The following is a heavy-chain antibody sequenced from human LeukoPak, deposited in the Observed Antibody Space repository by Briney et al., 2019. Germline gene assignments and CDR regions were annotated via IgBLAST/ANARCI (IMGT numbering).Heavy chain of an antibody. Sequence: GGSLRVSCAASGFTFNNAWMNWVRQALGKGLEWVSSISSSSSYIYYADSVKGRFTISRDNAKNSLYLQMNSLRAEDTAVYYCARDNHCSSTSCYYYYYYGMDVWGQGTTVTVSS. CDR1: GFTFNNAW. CDR3: ARDNHCSSTSCYYYYYYGMDV. D-gene: IGHD2-2*01. V-gene: IGHV3-21*01. J-gene: IGHJ6*02. CDR2: ISSSSSYI.